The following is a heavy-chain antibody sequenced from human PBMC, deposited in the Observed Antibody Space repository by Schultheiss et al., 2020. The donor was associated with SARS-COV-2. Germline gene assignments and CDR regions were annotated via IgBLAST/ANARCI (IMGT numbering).Heavy chain of an antibody. CDR3: ARDLPPGDDYDGSDYAYSYYRYGMDV. J-gene: IGHJ6*02. V-gene: IGHV3-30*04. D-gene: IGHD3-22*01. CDR1: GFTFSSYA. Sequence: GGSLRLSCAASGFTFSSYAMHWVRQAPGKGLEWVAVISYDGSNKYYADSVKGRFTISRDNSKNTLYLQMNSLRAEDTAVYYCARDLPPGDDYDGSDYAYSYYRYGMDVWGQGTTVTVSS. CDR2: ISYDGSNK.